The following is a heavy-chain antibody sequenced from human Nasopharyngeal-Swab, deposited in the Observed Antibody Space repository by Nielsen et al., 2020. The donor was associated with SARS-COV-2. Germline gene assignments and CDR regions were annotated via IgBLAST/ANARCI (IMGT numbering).Heavy chain of an antibody. Sequence: GESLKISCEASGFTFDDAAMHWVRQAPGKGLEWVSLINGDGSTTYYADSMKGRFTISRDNGKNSLYLQMNSLRTEDTALYYCAKDIGIVGASPFDYWGQGALVTVSS. CDR3: AKDIGIVGASPFDY. V-gene: IGHV3-43*02. J-gene: IGHJ4*02. CDR1: GFTFDDAA. D-gene: IGHD1-26*01. CDR2: INGDGSTT.